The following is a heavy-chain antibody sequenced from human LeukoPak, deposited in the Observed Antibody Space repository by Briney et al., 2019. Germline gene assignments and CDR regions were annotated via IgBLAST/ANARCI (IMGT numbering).Heavy chain of an antibody. D-gene: IGHD4-23*01. Sequence: SETLSLTCTVSGGSISSGGYYWSWIRQHPGKGLEWIGYIYYCGSTYYNPSLKSRVTISVDTSKNQFSLKLSSVTAADTAVYYCARAGNSAYYYYGMDVWGQGTTVTASS. CDR1: GGSISSGGYY. CDR3: ARAGNSAYYYYGMDV. J-gene: IGHJ6*02. V-gene: IGHV4-31*03. CDR2: IYYCGST.